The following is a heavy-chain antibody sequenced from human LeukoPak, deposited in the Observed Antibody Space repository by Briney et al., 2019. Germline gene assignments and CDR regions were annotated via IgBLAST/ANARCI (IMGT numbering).Heavy chain of an antibody. CDR2: MNPNTGKT. J-gene: IGHJ6*03. CDR1: GYTFTSYD. D-gene: IGHD2-8*02. Sequence: ASVKVSCKASGYTFTSYDINWVRQAPGQGLEWMGWMNPNTGKTGYVQTFQGRGTMTRNTSISTAYMELSSLRSEDTAVYYCARGVLEGYYYYYYYMDVWGKGTTVTVSS. V-gene: IGHV1-8*01. CDR3: ARGVLEGYYYYYYYMDV.